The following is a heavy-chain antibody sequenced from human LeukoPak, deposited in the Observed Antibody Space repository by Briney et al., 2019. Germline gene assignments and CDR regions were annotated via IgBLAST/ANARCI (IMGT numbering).Heavy chain of an antibody. J-gene: IGHJ4*02. V-gene: IGHV4-39*01. CDR2: IYFSGGT. Sequence: SETLSLTCTVSGDSSSSSNCYWGWIRQPPGKGLEWIGSIYFSGGTYYNASLKSRVTISVDTSKNQFSLKLSSVTAADTAVYYCARQTGSGLFSLPGGQGTLVTVSS. CDR3: ARQTGSGLFSLP. CDR1: GDSSSSSNCY. D-gene: IGHD3-10*01.